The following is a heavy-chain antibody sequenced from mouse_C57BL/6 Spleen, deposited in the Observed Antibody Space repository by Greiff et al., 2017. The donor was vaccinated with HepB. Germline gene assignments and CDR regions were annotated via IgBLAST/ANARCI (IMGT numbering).Heavy chain of an antibody. J-gene: IGHJ4*01. V-gene: IGHV1-59*01. Sequence: QVPLKQPGAELVRPGTSVKLSCKASGYTFTSYWMHWVKQRPGQGLEWIGVIDPSDSYTNYNQKFKGKATLTVDTSSSTAYMQLSSLTSEDSAVYYCARPGYSNYHYAMDYWGQGTSVTVSS. CDR2: IDPSDSYT. D-gene: IGHD2-5*01. CDR3: ARPGYSNYHYAMDY. CDR1: GYTFTSYW.